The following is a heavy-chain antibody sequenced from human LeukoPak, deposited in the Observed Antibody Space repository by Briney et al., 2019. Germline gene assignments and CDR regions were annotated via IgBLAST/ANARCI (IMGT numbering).Heavy chain of an antibody. CDR3: AKNLYCGGGSCYPSALGMDV. J-gene: IGHJ6*02. V-gene: IGHV3-23*01. CDR2: NSGRGNRT. D-gene: IGHD2-15*01. CDR1: GFTFSSYA. Sequence: GGSLTLSCAPSGFTFSSYAMSWVRQAPGKGLEWVSSNSGRGNRTYYADSVKGRFTISRDNSKNTLFLRMNSLRAEDTAVYYCAKNLYCGGGSCYPSALGMDVWGQGTTVTVSS.